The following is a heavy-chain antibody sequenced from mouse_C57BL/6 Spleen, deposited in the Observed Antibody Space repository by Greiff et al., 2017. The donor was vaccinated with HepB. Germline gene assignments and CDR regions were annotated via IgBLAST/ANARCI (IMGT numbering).Heavy chain of an antibody. V-gene: IGHV1-50*01. D-gene: IGHD1-1*01. J-gene: IGHJ2*01. CDR1: GYTFTSYW. Sequence: QVQLQQPGAELVKPGASVKLSCKASGYTFTSYWMQWVKQRPGQGLEWIGEIDPSDSYTNYNQKFKGKATLTVDTSSSTAYMQLSSLTSEDSAVYYCAIEITTVVADYFDYWGQGTTLTVSS. CDR2: IDPSDSYT. CDR3: AIEITTVVADYFDY.